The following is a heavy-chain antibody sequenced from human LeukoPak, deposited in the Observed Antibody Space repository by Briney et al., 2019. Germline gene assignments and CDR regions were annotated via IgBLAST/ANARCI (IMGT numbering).Heavy chain of an antibody. CDR3: ARDPLGHCSSSNCYTRMEFDY. J-gene: IGHJ4*02. CDR1: GGTFSSYA. V-gene: IGHV1-69*01. D-gene: IGHD2-2*02. CDR2: IIPIFGTA. Sequence: EASVKVSCKSSGGTFSSYAISWVRQAPGQGLEWMGGIIPIFGTANYAQKFQGRVTITADESTSTAYMELSSLRSEDTAVYYCARDPLGHCSSSNCYTRMEFDYWGQGTLVTVSS.